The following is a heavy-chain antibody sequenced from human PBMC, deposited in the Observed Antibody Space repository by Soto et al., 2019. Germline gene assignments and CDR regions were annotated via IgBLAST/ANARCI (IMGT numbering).Heavy chain of an antibody. V-gene: IGHV3-23*01. Sequence: VGSLRLSCACSVFTFSGYAMTWVRHSPGKWLEWVSVISTSGDRPDYADSVKGRFTISRDNSKNMLYLQMNSLRVEDTAVYYCASMATFNSHCWG. CDR2: ISTSGDRP. CDR3: ASMATFNSHC. CDR1: VFTFSGYA. D-gene: IGHD3-10*01. J-gene: IGHJ1*01.